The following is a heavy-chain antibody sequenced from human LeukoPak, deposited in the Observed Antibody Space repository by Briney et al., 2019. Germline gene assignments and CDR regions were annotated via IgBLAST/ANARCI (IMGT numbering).Heavy chain of an antibody. CDR1: GGSISSGGYS. D-gene: IGHD4-17*01. Sequence: SETLSLTCAVSGGSISSGGYSWSWIRQPPGKGLEWIGYIYHSGSTYYNPSLKSRVTISVDRSKNQFSLKLSSVTAADTAVYYCARVYGDYRGYDYWGQGTLVTVSS. J-gene: IGHJ4*02. CDR2: IYHSGST. CDR3: ARVYGDYRGYDY. V-gene: IGHV4-30-2*01.